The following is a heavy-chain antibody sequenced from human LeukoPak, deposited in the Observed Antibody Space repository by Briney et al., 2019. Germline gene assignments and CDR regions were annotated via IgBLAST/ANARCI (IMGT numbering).Heavy chain of an antibody. D-gene: IGHD6-13*01. CDR1: GYSFTSYW. CDR2: IDPSDSYT. Sequence: GESLKISCKGSGYSFTSYWISWVRQMPGKGLEWMGRIDPSDSYTNYSPSFQGHVTISADKSISTAYLQWSSLKASDTAMYYCARHGVIAAAGSTVGYWGQGTLVTVSS. J-gene: IGHJ4*02. V-gene: IGHV5-10-1*01. CDR3: ARHGVIAAAGSTVGY.